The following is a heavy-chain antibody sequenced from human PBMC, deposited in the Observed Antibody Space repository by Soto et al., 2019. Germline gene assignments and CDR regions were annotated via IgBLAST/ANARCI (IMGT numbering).Heavy chain of an antibody. CDR3: ARHKKSVFVWLDRRDPLYYYSGMDV. CDR2: IFSNDEK. Sequence: SGPTLVNPTETLTLTCTVSGFSLSNARMGVSWIRQPPGKALEWLAHIFSNDEKSYSTSLKSRLTISKDTSKSQVVLTMTNMDPVDTATYYCARHKKSVFVWLDRRDPLYYYSGMDVWGQGTTVTVSS. J-gene: IGHJ6*02. V-gene: IGHV2-26*01. CDR1: GFSLSNARMG. D-gene: IGHD6-19*01.